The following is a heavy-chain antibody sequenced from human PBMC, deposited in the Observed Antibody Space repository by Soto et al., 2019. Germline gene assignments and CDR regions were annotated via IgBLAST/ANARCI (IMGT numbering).Heavy chain of an antibody. Sequence: ASVKVSCKASGYTFTGYYMHWVRQAPGQGLEWMGWINPNSGGTNYAQKFQGRVTMTRDTSITTAYMELSRLTSDDTAVYYCAREGSSSSRYFQHWGQGTLVTVSS. J-gene: IGHJ1*01. V-gene: IGHV1-2*02. CDR1: GYTFTGYY. CDR3: AREGSSSSRYFQH. CDR2: INPNSGGT. D-gene: IGHD6-6*01.